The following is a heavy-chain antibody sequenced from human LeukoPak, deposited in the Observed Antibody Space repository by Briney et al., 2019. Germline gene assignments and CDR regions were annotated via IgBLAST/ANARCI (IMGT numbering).Heavy chain of an antibody. J-gene: IGHJ6*03. CDR1: GFTFSSFA. CDR3: AKDLAGSTDYYYYYYMDV. Sequence: GGSLRLSCAASGFTFSSFAMSWVRQAPGKGLEWVALIRYDGSNKYYADSVKGRFTISRDNSKNTLYLQMNSLRAEDTAVYYCAKDLAGSTDYYYYYYMDVWGKGTTVTVSS. V-gene: IGHV3-30*02. D-gene: IGHD3-10*01. CDR2: IRYDGSNK.